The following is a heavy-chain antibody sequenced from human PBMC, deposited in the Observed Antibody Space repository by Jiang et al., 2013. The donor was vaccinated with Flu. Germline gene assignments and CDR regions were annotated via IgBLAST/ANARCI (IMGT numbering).Heavy chain of an antibody. V-gene: IGHV4-59*01. J-gene: IGHJ4*02. CDR1: GGSIIGDY. Sequence: LLKPSETLSLTCSVSGGSIIGDYWTWIRQAPGKGLEYIGFIFYTGTTNYNPSFNNRVALSVDRSKNQFSLRLSSVTAADTAVYYCARLGDCGDDCYSPDYWGQGALVTVSS. CDR2: IFYTGTT. D-gene: IGHD2-21*02. CDR3: ARLGDCGDDCYSPDY.